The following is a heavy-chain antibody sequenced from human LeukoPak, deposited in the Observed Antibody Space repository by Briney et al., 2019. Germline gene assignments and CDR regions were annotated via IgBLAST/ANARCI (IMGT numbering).Heavy chain of an antibody. D-gene: IGHD6-19*01. V-gene: IGHV3-21*01. Sequence: GGSLRLSCAASGFTFSGYSMNWVRQAPGKGLEWVSSISSSSSYIYYADSVKGRFTISRDNAKNSLYLQMNSLRAEDTAVYYCARDSRQWLVDWYFDLWGRGTLVTVSS. CDR2: ISSSSSYI. J-gene: IGHJ2*01. CDR3: ARDSRQWLVDWYFDL. CDR1: GFTFSGYS.